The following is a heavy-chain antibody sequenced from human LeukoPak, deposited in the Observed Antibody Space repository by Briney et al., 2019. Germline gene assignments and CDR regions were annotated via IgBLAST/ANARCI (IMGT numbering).Heavy chain of an antibody. CDR3: AKLGSSGYTHFDY. J-gene: IGHJ4*02. Sequence: GRSLRLSCAASGFTFDDYAMHWVRQAPGKGLEWVSGISWNSGSIGYADSVKGRFTISRDNAKNSLYLQMNSLRGEDTALYYCAKLGSSGYTHFDYWGQGTLVTVSS. CDR2: ISWNSGSI. CDR1: GFTFDDYA. D-gene: IGHD3-3*01. V-gene: IGHV3-9*01.